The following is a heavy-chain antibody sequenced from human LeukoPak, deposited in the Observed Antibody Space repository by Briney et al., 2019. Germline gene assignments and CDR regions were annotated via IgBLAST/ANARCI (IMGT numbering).Heavy chain of an antibody. D-gene: IGHD6-6*01. Sequence: SETLSLTCTVSGAYINDYWSWIRQPPGKGLEGIGFIFYDGSTNYSPSLKSRVTISLDTSKNQFSLSLNSVTAADTALYYCARGGASSRYFDSWGQGTLVTVSS. CDR1: GAYINDY. CDR3: ARGGASSRYFDS. J-gene: IGHJ4*02. CDR2: IFYDGST. V-gene: IGHV4-59*01.